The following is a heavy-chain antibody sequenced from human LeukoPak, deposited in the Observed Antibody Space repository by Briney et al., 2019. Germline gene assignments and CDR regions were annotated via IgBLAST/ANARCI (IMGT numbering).Heavy chain of an antibody. Sequence: ASVKVSCKASGGTFSSYAISWVRQAPGQGLEWMGRIIPILGIANYAQKFQGRVTITADKSTSTAYMELSSLRSEDTAVYYCAHAPGGMPRFDPWGQGTLVTVSS. CDR3: AHAPGGMPRFDP. V-gene: IGHV1-69*04. D-gene: IGHD2-2*01. CDR2: IIPILGIA. J-gene: IGHJ5*02. CDR1: GGTFSSYA.